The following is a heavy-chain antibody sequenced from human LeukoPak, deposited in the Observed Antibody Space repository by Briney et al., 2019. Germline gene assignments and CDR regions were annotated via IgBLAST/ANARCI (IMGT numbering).Heavy chain of an antibody. CDR1: GGSVNTRSFY. CDR3: ARQLGIAGYYYYYYGMDV. CDR2: VYYSGST. D-gene: IGHD6-13*01. Sequence: SETLSLTCAVSGGSVNTRSFYWGWIRQPPGKGLDWIGSVYYSGSTYYNPSLKSRVTISVDTSKNQFSLKLSSVTAADTAVYYCARQLGIAGYYYYYYGMDVWGQGTTVTVSS. J-gene: IGHJ6*02. V-gene: IGHV4-39*01.